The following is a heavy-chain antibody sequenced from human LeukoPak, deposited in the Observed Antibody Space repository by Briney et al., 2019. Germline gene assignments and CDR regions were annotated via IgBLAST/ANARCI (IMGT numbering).Heavy chain of an antibody. CDR1: GGTVSSGDYN. CDR2: IYYSGST. CDR3: ARVRNGGDHHFDY. Sequence: SETLSLTCIVSGGTVSSGDYNWSWIRQPPGKGLDWIGDIYYSGSTNYNPSLKSRVTISVDTSKNQFSLRLSSVTAADTAVYYCARVRNGGDHHFDYWGQGTLVTVSS. J-gene: IGHJ4*02. V-gene: IGHV4-61*08. D-gene: IGHD2-21*01.